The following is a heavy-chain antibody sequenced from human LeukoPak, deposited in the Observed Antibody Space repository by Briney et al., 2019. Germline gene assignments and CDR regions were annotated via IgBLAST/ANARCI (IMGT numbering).Heavy chain of an antibody. D-gene: IGHD3-16*01. Sequence: GGSLRLSCAASGFTFSSYAMSWVRQAPGKGLEWVSAISGSGGSTYYADSVKGRFTISRDNSKNTLYLQMNSLRAEDTAVYYCARDSAGWHGPKTSHYGLDYWGQGTLVTVSS. CDR3: ARDSAGWHGPKTSHYGLDY. V-gene: IGHV3-23*01. CDR1: GFTFSSYA. CDR2: ISGSGGST. J-gene: IGHJ4*02.